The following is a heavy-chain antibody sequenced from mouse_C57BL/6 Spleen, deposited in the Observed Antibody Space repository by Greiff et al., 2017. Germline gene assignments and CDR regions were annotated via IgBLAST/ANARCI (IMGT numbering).Heavy chain of an antibody. V-gene: IGHV1-64*01. CDR3: ARDYSNSSWYFEV. CDR1: GYTFTSYW. D-gene: IGHD2-5*01. Sequence: QVQLQQPGAELVKPGASVKLSCKASGYTFTSYWMHWVKQRPGQGLAWIGMIHPNSGSTNYNEKFKSKATLTVDKSSSTAYMPLSSLTSEDSAVYYCARDYSNSSWYFEVWGTGTTVTVSS. J-gene: IGHJ1*03. CDR2: IHPNSGST.